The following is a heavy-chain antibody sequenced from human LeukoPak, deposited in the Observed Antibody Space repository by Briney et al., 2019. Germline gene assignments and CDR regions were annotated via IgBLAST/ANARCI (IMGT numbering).Heavy chain of an antibody. CDR2: ISYDGSNK. CDR1: GFTFSSYA. Sequence: GGSLRLSCAASGFTFSSYAMHWVRQAPGKGLEWVAVISYDGSNKYYADSVKGRFTISRDNPKNTLYLQMNSLRSEDTAVYYCASTIARDAFDIWGQGTMVTVSS. CDR3: ASTIARDAFDI. D-gene: IGHD6-13*01. V-gene: IGHV3-30-3*01. J-gene: IGHJ3*02.